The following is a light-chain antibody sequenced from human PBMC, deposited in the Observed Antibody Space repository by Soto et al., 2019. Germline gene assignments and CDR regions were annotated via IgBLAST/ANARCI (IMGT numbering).Light chain of an antibody. CDR3: QQYGSSPET. CDR1: QSVSSSY. J-gene: IGKJ1*01. CDR2: GAS. Sequence: EIVLTQSPGNLSFSPREKTTLSCRASQSVSSSYLAWYQQKPGQAPRLLIYGASSRATGIPDRFSGSGSGTDFTLTISRLEPEDFAVYYCQQYGSSPETFGQGTKVDIK. V-gene: IGKV3-20*01.